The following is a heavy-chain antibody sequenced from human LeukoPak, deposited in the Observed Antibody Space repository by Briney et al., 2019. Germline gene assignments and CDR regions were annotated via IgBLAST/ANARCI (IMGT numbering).Heavy chain of an antibody. D-gene: IGHD2-8*01. Sequence: GGSLRLSCAASGFTFSSYAMHWVRQAPGKGLEWVAFIRYDGSIKYYADSVKGRFTISRDNSKNTLYLQMNSLRAEDTAVYYCARDGGYCTNGVCPDGYFDYWGQGTLVTVSS. CDR2: IRYDGSIK. CDR1: GFTFSSYA. CDR3: ARDGGYCTNGVCPDGYFDY. V-gene: IGHV3-30*02. J-gene: IGHJ4*02.